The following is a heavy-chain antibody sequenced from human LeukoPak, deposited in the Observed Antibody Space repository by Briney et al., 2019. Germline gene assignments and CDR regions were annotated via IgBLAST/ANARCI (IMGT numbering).Heavy chain of an antibody. D-gene: IGHD2-15*01. CDR3: ARRPRYSRGGNCYDY. Sequence: ASLKVSCKASGYTFSSCDINWVRQAPGQGLVWMGWVNPYSGNTGHAQQFQGRVTLTMNTSISTVYMELSSLRSEDTAVYYCARRPRYSRGGNCYDYWGQGTLVTVSS. CDR1: GYTFSSCD. V-gene: IGHV1-8*01. J-gene: IGHJ4*02. CDR2: VNPYSGNT.